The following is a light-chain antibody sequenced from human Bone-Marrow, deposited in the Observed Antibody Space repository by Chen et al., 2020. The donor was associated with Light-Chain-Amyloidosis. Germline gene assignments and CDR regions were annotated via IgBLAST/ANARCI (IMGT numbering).Light chain of an antibody. CDR1: DLPTKY. CDR2: RDT. CDR3: QSADSSGTYEVM. J-gene: IGLJ3*02. V-gene: IGLV3-25*03. Sequence: SYELTQPPSVSVSPGQTARITCSGDDLPTKYAYWYQQKPGQAPVLVIHRDTERPSGISERFTGSSSGTTGTLTSSGVEAADEADYHCQSADSSGTYEVMFGGGTKLNVL.